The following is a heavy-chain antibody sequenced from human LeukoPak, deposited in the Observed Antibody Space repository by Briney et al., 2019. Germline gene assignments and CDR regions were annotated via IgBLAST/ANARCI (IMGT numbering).Heavy chain of an antibody. V-gene: IGHV4-59*01. CDR3: ARLVYSNYLYYYYYYMDV. J-gene: IGHJ6*03. D-gene: IGHD4-11*01. CDR1: GGSISSYY. Sequence: PSETLSLTCTVSGGSISSYYWSWIRQPPGKGLEWIGCIYYSGSTNYNLSLKSRVTISVDTSKNQFSLKLSSVTAADTAVYYCARLVYSNYLYYYYYYMDVWGKGTTVTVSS. CDR2: IYYSGST.